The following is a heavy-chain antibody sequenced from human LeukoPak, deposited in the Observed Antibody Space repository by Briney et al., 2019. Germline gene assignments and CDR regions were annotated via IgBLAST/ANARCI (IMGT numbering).Heavy chain of an antibody. CDR2: VRYDGSDK. J-gene: IGHJ1*01. CDR3: AKEDNYDSSGYYLEYFQY. CDR1: GFDFSTYV. Sequence: GGSLRLSCAASGFDFSTYVMHWIRQAPGKGLEWVAFVRYDGSDKYYADSVKGRFTISRDNSKDTLYLQMNSLRAEDTAVYYCAKEDNYDSSGYYLEYFQYWGQGTLVTVSS. V-gene: IGHV3-30*02. D-gene: IGHD3-22*01.